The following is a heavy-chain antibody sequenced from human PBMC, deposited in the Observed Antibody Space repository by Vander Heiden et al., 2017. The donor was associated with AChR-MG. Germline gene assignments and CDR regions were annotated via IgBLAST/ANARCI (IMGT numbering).Heavy chain of an antibody. CDR3: VKDVSGSTSDP. J-gene: IGHJ5*02. CDR2: IRGSGGST. Sequence: EVQLLESGGGWVQPGGSLRLSCAASGFTFSSYAMSWVRQAPGKGLEWVSAIRGSGGSTYYSDSVKGRFTISRDNSKHTLYLQMHRLRAEDTAVYCCVKDVSGSTSDPWVDGTLVDVA. CDR1: GFTFSSYA. V-gene: IGHV3-23*01. D-gene: IGHD5-12*01.